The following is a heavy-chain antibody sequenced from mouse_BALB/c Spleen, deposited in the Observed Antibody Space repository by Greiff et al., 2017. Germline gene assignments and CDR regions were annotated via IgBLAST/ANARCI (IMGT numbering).Heavy chain of an antibody. Sequence: VKLVESGPGLVAPSQSLSITCTVSGFSLTSYGVHWVRQPPGKGLEWLGVIWAGGSTNYNSALMSRLSISKDNSKSQVFLKMNSLQTDDTAMYYCARDRNGNYAWFAYWGQGTLVTVSA. D-gene: IGHD2-1*01. CDR2: IWAGGST. V-gene: IGHV2-9*02. J-gene: IGHJ3*01. CDR3: ARDRNGNYAWFAY. CDR1: GFSLTSYG.